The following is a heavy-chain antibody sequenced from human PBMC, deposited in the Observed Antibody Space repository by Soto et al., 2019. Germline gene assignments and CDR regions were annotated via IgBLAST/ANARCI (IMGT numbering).Heavy chain of an antibody. J-gene: IGHJ4*01. D-gene: IGHD3-10*01. CDR1: GYSFTSYW. Sequence: GESLKISCRGSGYSFTSYWIGWVRQMPGKGLEWMGIIFPGDSDTRYSPSFRGQVIISADKSINTAYLQWSSLKASDTAMYYCARHYPNAEFRGRLDYWGHGTLVTVSS. CDR2: IFPGDSDT. CDR3: ARHYPNAEFRGRLDY. V-gene: IGHV5-51*01.